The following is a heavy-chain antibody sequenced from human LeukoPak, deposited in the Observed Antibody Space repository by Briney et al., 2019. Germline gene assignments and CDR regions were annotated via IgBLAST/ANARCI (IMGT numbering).Heavy chain of an antibody. D-gene: IGHD1-26*01. Sequence: SETLSLTCTVSGYSISSGYYWGWIRQPPGKGLEWIGSIYHSGSTYYNPSLKGRVTISVDTSKNQFSLKLSSVTAADTAVYYCARAWELLNQAWFDPWGQGTLVTVSS. J-gene: IGHJ5*02. V-gene: IGHV4-38-2*02. CDR2: IYHSGST. CDR1: GYSISSGYY. CDR3: ARAWELLNQAWFDP.